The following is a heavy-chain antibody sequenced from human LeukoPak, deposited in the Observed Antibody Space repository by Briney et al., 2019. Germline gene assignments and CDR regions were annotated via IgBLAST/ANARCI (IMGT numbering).Heavy chain of an antibody. CDR2: INPNSGGT. CDR1: GYTFTGYY. J-gene: IGHJ5*02. V-gene: IGHV1-2*02. D-gene: IGHD2-2*02. CDR3: AREGCSSTSCYT. Sequence: ASVKISCKASGYTFTGYYMHWVRQAPGQGLEWMGWINPNSGGTNYAQKFQGRVTMARDTSISTAYMELSRLRSDDTAVYYCAREGCSSTSCYTWGQGTLVTVSS.